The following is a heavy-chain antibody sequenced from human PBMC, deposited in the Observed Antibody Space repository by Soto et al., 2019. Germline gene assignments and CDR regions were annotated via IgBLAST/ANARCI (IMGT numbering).Heavy chain of an antibody. CDR3: ARLPYYYYGMDV. CDR1: GFTFSSYS. Sequence: ESLKISCAASGFTFSSYSMNWVRQPPGKGLEWIGEINHSGSTNYNPSLKSRVTISVDTSKNQFSLKLSSVTAADTAVYYCARLPYYYYGMDVWGQGTTVTVSS. CDR2: INHSGST. J-gene: IGHJ6*02. V-gene: IGHV4-34*01.